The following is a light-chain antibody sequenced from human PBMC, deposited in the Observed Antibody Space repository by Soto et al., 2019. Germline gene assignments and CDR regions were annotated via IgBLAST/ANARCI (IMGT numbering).Light chain of an antibody. J-gene: IGLJ2*01. CDR2: TSN. Sequence: QSVLTQPPSASGTPGQTVIISCSGSRSNIGRNTLNWYQQLPGTAPKLLISTSNQRPSGVRDRFSGSKSGTSASLAISGLQSDDEADYYCAAWDDSLNVVVFGGGTKLTVL. CDR3: AAWDDSLNVVV. V-gene: IGLV1-44*01. CDR1: RSNIGRNT.